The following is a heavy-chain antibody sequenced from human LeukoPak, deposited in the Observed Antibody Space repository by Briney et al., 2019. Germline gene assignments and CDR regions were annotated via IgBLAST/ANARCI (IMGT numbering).Heavy chain of an antibody. CDR2: IYYSGST. J-gene: IGHJ6*02. V-gene: IGHV4-59*01. CDR3: ARSKGYQGYYYYGMDV. Sequence: PSETLSLTCTVSGGSISSYYWSWIRQPPGKGLEWTGYIYYSGSTNYNPSLKSRVTISVDTSKNQFSLKLSSVTAADTAVYYCARSKGYQGYYYYGMDVWGQGTTVTVSS. D-gene: IGHD3-16*02. CDR1: GGSISSYY.